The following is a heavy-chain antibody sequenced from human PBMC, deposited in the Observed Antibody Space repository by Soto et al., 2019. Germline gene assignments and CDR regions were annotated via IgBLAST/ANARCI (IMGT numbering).Heavy chain of an antibody. Sequence: GASVKVSCKASGYTFTSYYMHWVRQAPGQGLEWMGIINPSGGSTSYAQTFQGRVTMTRDTSTSTVYMELSSLRSEDTAVYYCARDRLPLDYYDSSGLDYWGQGTLVTVSS. J-gene: IGHJ4*02. D-gene: IGHD3-22*01. CDR3: ARDRLPLDYYDSSGLDY. CDR1: GYTFTSYY. V-gene: IGHV1-46*01. CDR2: INPSGGST.